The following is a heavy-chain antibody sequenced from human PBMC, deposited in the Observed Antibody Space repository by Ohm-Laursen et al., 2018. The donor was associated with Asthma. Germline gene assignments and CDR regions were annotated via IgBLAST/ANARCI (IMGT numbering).Heavy chain of an antibody. D-gene: IGHD3-9*01. Sequence: TLSLTCTVSGGSISSGSYYWSWIRQHPGRGLEWIGYFYYSGSTYYNPSLKSRVTISIDPSKNQFSLKLSSVTAADTAVYYCAREDFDWPPGYCDYWGQGTLVTVSS. CDR1: GGSISSGSYY. CDR3: AREDFDWPPGYCDY. J-gene: IGHJ4*02. V-gene: IGHV4-31*03. CDR2: FYYSGST.